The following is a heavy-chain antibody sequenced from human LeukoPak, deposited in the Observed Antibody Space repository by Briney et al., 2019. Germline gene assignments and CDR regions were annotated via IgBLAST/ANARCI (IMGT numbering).Heavy chain of an antibody. V-gene: IGHV3-7*01. D-gene: IGHD5-12*01. Sequence: GGSLRLSCAASGFTFTGYWMSWVRQAPGKGLEWVANIKEDGSERYYVDSVKGRFTIYRDNAKNSLYLQMNSLGAEDTAVYYCATRGYSGYIDYWGQGTLVTVSS. CDR2: IKEDGSER. CDR1: GFTFTGYW. CDR3: ATRGYSGYIDY. J-gene: IGHJ4*02.